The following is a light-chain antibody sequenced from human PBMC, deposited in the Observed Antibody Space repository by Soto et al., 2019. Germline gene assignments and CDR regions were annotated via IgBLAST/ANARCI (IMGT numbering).Light chain of an antibody. V-gene: IGLV2-14*03. Sequence: QSVLTQPASVSGSPGQSITISCTGTSSDVGAYDYVSWYQQHPDKAPKLMIYEVSNRPSGVSNRLSGSKSVNTATLTISGLQAEDEADYYCSSYTSRSTRVFGTGTKVTVL. CDR3: SSYTSRSTRV. CDR2: EVS. J-gene: IGLJ1*01. CDR1: SSDVGAYDY.